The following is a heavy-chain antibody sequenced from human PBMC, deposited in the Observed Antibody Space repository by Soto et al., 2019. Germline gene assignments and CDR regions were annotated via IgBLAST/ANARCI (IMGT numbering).Heavy chain of an antibody. CDR3: AKDLYSGSYSSYYFHH. Sequence: LILSCAASGFTFKSFAMRWVRHAPGKGLEWVAFISDDGSNQYFADSVTGRCTISRDNSENTVSLQIDSLRPGDTAVYYCAKDLYSGSYSSYYFHHWGQGILVTVSS. CDR1: GFTFKSFA. V-gene: IGHV3-30*18. D-gene: IGHD1-26*01. CDR2: ISDDGSNQ. J-gene: IGHJ4*02.